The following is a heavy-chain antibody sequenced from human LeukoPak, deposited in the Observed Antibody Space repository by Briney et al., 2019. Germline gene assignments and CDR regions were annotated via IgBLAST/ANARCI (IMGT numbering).Heavy chain of an antibody. D-gene: IGHD6-13*01. Sequence: ASVKVSCKASGYTFTSYGISWVRQAPGQGLEWMGWISAYNGNTNYAQKLQGRVTMTTDTSTSTACMELRSLRSDDTAVYYCARDVSSSWYNYWGQGTLVTVSS. CDR3: ARDVSSSWYNY. J-gene: IGHJ4*02. CDR1: GYTFTSYG. V-gene: IGHV1-18*01. CDR2: ISAYNGNT.